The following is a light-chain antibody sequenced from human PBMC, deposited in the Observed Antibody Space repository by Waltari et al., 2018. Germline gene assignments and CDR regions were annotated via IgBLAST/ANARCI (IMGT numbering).Light chain of an antibody. Sequence: EILMTQSPATLSVSPGERATLPGRASQSLSTNLAWYQQHPGQAPRLLIYGASTRATGVPARFSGSRSGTEFTLIISSLQSEDFALYYCQQYHNWPYTFGQGTKLEIK. V-gene: IGKV3-15*01. CDR2: GAS. J-gene: IGKJ2*01. CDR1: QSLSTN. CDR3: QQYHNWPYT.